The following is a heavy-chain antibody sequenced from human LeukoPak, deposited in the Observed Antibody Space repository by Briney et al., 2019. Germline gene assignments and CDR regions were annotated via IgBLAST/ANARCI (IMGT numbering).Heavy chain of an antibody. CDR2: INPSGGST. D-gene: IGHD1-26*01. J-gene: IGHJ4*02. CDR1: GYTFTSYY. V-gene: IGHV1-46*03. Sequence: ASVKVSCKASGYTFTSYYMHWVRQAPGQGLEWMGIINPSGGSTSYAQKFQGRVTMTRDTSTSTVYMELSSLRSEDTAVYYCARENPIVGATDPGFDYWGQGTQVTVSS. CDR3: ARENPIVGATDPGFDY.